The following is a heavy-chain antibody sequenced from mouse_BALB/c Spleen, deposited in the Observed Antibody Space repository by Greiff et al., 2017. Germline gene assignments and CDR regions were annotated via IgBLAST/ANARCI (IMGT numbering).Heavy chain of an antibody. Sequence: EVHLVESGGGLVKPGGSLKLSCAASGFTFSSYAMSWVRQTPEKRLEWVASISSGGSTYYPDSVKGRFTISRDNARNILYLQMSSLRSEDTAMYYCAREGNYGGMDYWGQGTSVTVSS. CDR3: AREGNYGGMDY. CDR2: ISSGGST. V-gene: IGHV5-6-5*01. CDR1: GFTFSSYA. D-gene: IGHD2-1*01. J-gene: IGHJ4*01.